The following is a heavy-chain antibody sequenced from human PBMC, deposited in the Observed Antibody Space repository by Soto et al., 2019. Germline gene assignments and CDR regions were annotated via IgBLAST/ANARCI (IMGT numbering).Heavy chain of an antibody. Sequence: QLQLQESGSGLVQPSQTLSLTCVVSGGSINSGYYSWSWIRQPPGKGLEWIGNIYQSGSGFYNPSLKSRVTLSVDRSKTHFSLKLSSVTAADTAVYYRARSHDYGAFDIWGQGTMVTVSS. J-gene: IGHJ3*02. D-gene: IGHD3-10*01. CDR3: ARSHDYGAFDI. CDR2: IYQSGSG. V-gene: IGHV4-30-2*01. CDR1: GGSINSGYYS.